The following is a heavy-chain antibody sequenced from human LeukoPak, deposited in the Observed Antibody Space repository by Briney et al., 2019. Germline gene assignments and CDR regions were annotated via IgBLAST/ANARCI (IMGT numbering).Heavy chain of an antibody. D-gene: IGHD3-16*02. Sequence: GASVKVSCKASGYTFTGYDINWVRQAIGQGLEWMGWMNPNSGNTGYAQKFQGRVTMTRNTSIGTAYMGLSSLRSEDTAVYYCARGSASGSHRTSWGQGTLVTVSS. V-gene: IGHV1-8*01. J-gene: IGHJ5*02. CDR1: GYTFTGYD. CDR3: ARGSASGSHRTS. CDR2: MNPNSGNT.